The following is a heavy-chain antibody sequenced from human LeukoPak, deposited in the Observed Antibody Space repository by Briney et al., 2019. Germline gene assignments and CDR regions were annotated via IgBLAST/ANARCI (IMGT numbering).Heavy chain of an antibody. V-gene: IGHV1-69*13. CDR1: GGTFSSYA. J-gene: IGHJ4*02. Sequence: GASVKVSCKASGGTFSSYAISWVRQAPGQGLEWMGGIIPIFGTANYAQKFQGRVTITADESTSTAYMELSSLRSEDTAVYYCARDRGYYDSSGYYPDYFDYWGQGTLVTVSS. CDR2: IIPIFGTA. CDR3: ARDRGYYDSSGYYPDYFDY. D-gene: IGHD3-22*01.